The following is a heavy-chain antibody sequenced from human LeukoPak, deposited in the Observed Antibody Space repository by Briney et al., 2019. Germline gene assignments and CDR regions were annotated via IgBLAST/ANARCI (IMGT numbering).Heavy chain of an antibody. V-gene: IGHV4-59*01. J-gene: IGHJ3*02. Sequence: PSETLSLTCTVSGGSISSYYWSWIRQPPGKGLEWIGYIYYSGITNYNPSLKSRVIISVDTSKKQLSLNLSSVTAADTALYYCARAGRWEGRPHAFDIWGQGTMVTVSS. CDR2: IYYSGIT. CDR3: ARAGRWEGRPHAFDI. CDR1: GGSISSYY. D-gene: IGHD1-26*01.